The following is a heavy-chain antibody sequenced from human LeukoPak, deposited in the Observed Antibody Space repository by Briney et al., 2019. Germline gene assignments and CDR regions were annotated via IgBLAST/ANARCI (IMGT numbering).Heavy chain of an antibody. CDR1: GGTFSSYA. Sequence: SVKVSCKASGGTFSSYAISWVRQAPGQGLEWMGGIIPIFGTANYAQKFQGRVTITADKSTSTAYMELSSLRSEDTAVYYCASRFYGSGSYYYYYYMDVWGKGATVTVSS. J-gene: IGHJ6*03. CDR2: IIPIFGTA. CDR3: ASRFYGSGSYYYYYYMDV. D-gene: IGHD3-10*01. V-gene: IGHV1-69*06.